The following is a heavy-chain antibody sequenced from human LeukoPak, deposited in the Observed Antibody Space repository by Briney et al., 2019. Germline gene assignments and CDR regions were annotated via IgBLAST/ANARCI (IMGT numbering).Heavy chain of an antibody. J-gene: IGHJ3*02. CDR1: GYTFTSYY. CDR2: INPSGGST. Sequence: ASVKVSCKASGYTFTSYYMHWVRQAPGQGLEWMGIINPSGGSTSYAQKFQGRVTMTRDTSTSTVYMELSSLRSEDTAVYYCARLGGSYYGAPAFDIWGQGTMVTVSS. D-gene: IGHD1-26*01. CDR3: ARLGGSYYGAPAFDI. V-gene: IGHV1-46*01.